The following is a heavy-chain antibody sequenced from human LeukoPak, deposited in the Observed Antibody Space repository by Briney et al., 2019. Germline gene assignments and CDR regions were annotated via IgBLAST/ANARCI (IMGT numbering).Heavy chain of an antibody. CDR2: MNPNSGNT. J-gene: IGHJ4*02. Sequence: ASVKVSCKASGYTFKNYDINWVRQATGQGLEWMGWMNPNSGNTGFAQKFQDRVSMTRDTSINTAYMELTSLRSEDTAVYYCARATPGGLHGYSFDYWGRGPWSPSTQ. CDR1: GYTFKNYD. D-gene: IGHD5-24*01. CDR3: ARATPGGLHGYSFDY. V-gene: IGHV1-8*02.